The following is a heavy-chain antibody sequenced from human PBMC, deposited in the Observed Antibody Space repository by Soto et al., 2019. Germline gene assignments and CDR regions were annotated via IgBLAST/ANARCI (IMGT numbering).Heavy chain of an antibody. V-gene: IGHV3-23*01. Sequence: EVQLLDSGGGLVQPGGSLKLSFAASGSTFSNYPRTWVRQGPGKGREWVSGISGSGGRSYYADSVKGRFTISRDNSKSTLYLQMNSLRAEDTAVYYCAKAYFVWSSEQPYYFDYWGQGTLVTVSS. J-gene: IGHJ4*02. CDR2: ISGSGGRS. CDR3: AKAYFVWSSEQPYYFDY. D-gene: IGHD3-16*01. CDR1: GSTFSNYP.